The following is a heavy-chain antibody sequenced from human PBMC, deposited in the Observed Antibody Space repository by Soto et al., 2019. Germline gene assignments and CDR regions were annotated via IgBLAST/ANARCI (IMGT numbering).Heavy chain of an antibody. CDR3: ARGLSIAVEFDY. CDR2: INPNSGGT. D-gene: IGHD6-19*01. CDR1: GYTFTSYA. Sequence: ASVKVSCKASGYTFTSYAMHWVRQAPGQGLEWMGWINPNSGGTNYAQKFQGWVTMTRDTSISTAYMELSRLRSDDTAVYYCARGLSIAVEFDYWGQGTLVTVSS. V-gene: IGHV1-2*04. J-gene: IGHJ4*02.